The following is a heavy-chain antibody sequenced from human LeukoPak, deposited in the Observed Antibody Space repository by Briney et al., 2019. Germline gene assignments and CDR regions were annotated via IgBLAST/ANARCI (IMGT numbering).Heavy chain of an antibody. D-gene: IGHD6-13*01. J-gene: IGHJ4*02. CDR2: IYYSGST. CDR1: GGSISSYY. CDR3: AREVRNIAAAGKYFDY. V-gene: IGHV4-59*01. Sequence: SETLSLTCTVSGGSISSYYWSWIRQPPGKGLEWIGYIYYSGSTNYNPSLKSRVTISVDTSKNQFSLKLSSVTAADTAVYYCAREVRNIAAAGKYFDYWGQGTLVTVSS.